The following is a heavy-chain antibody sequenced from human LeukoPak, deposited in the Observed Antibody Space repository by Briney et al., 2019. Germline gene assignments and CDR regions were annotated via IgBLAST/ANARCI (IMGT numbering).Heavy chain of an antibody. CDR2: ITWNSGRV. Sequence: GGSLRLSCVASRFTFDDYATYWVWQVPGTGLEWVSDITWNSGRVGYADSMRGRFTISRDNAKNSLYLQMNSLRVEDTAFYYCAKDMWSSSWEYPYDHWGQGTLVTVSS. J-gene: IGHJ4*02. CDR1: RFTFDDYA. D-gene: IGHD6-13*01. CDR3: AKDMWSSSWEYPYDH. V-gene: IGHV3-9*01.